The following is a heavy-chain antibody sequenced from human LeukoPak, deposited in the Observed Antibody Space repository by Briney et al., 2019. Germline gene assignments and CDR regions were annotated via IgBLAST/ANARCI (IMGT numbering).Heavy chain of an antibody. CDR1: GGSISSGGYY. CDR2: IYYSGST. CDR3: ARGARGYSYG. V-gene: IGHV4-30-4*08. J-gene: IGHJ4*02. D-gene: IGHD5-18*01. Sequence: PSETLSLTCTVSGGSISSGGYYWSWIRQHPGKGLEWIGYIYYSGSTSYNPSLKSRVTISVDTSKNQFSLKLSSVTAADTAVYYCARGARGYSYGWGQGTLVTVSS.